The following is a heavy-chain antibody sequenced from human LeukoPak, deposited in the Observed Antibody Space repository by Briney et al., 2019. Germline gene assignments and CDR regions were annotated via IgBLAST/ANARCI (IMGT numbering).Heavy chain of an antibody. CDR1: GDSLSSNSAA. Sequence: SETLSLTCAISGDSLSSNSAAWNWIRQSPSRGLEWLGRTYYRFMWYNDYAVSVKSRITINPDTSKNKFSLQLNSVTPEDTGVYYCAREGPDAFDIWGQGTMVTVSS. CDR2: TYYRFMWYN. V-gene: IGHV6-1*01. CDR3: AREGPDAFDI. J-gene: IGHJ3*02.